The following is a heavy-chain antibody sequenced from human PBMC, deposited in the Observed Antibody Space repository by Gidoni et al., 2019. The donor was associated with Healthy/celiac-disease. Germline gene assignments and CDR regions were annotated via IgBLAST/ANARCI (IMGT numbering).Heavy chain of an antibody. CDR1: GFPFSSYS. CDR2: ISSSSSYI. Sequence: EVQLVESGGGLVKPGGSLSLSCAASGFPFSSYSMNWVRQAPGKGLGGVSSISSSSSYIYYADSVKGRFTISRDNAKNSLYLQMNSLRAEDTAVYYCARDPPRREMATANDAFDIWGQGTMVTVSS. V-gene: IGHV3-21*01. CDR3: ARDPPRREMATANDAFDI. D-gene: IGHD5-18*01. J-gene: IGHJ3*02.